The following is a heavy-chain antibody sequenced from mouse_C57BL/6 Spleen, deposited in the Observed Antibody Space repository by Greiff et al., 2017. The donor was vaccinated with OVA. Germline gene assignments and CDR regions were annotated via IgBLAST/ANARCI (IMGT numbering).Heavy chain of an antibody. J-gene: IGHJ3*01. Sequence: QVQLQQPGAELVRPGTSVKLSCKASGYTFTSYWMHWVKQRPGQGLEWIGVIDPSDSYTNYNQKFKGKATLTVDTSSSTAYMQLSSLTSEDSAVYYCARSGVYYDYPWFAYWGQGTLVTVSA. CDR2: IDPSDSYT. CDR1: GYTFTSYW. CDR3: ARSGVYYDYPWFAY. V-gene: IGHV1-59*01. D-gene: IGHD2-4*01.